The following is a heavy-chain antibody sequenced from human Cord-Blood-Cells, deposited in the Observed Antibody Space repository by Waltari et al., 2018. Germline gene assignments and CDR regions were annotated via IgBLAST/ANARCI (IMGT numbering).Heavy chain of an antibody. D-gene: IGHD3-3*01. CDR1: GFTLRSYW. V-gene: IGHV3-74*01. CDR2: IKSDGSST. J-gene: IGHJ2*01. Sequence: EVQLVESGGGLVQPGGSLRLSCAAFGFTLRSYWMHWVRQAPGKGLGWVSRIKSDGSSTSYADSVKGRFTISRYNAKNTLYLQMNSLRAEDTAVYYCARDYDFWSGYYWYFDLWGRGTLVTVSS. CDR3: ARDYDFWSGYYWYFDL.